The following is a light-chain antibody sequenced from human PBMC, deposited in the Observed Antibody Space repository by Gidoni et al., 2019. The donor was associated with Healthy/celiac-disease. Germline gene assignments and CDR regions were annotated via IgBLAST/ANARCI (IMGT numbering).Light chain of an antibody. CDR3: QQYYSTRT. CDR2: WAA. J-gene: IGKJ2*02. Sequence: DIVMTQSPYSLAVSLGERAAINCKSSQSVLYSSNNKNYLAWYQQKPGQPPKLLIYWAATRESGVPDRFSGSGSGTDFTLTISSLQAEDVAVYYCQQYYSTRTFGQGTKLEIK. V-gene: IGKV4-1*01. CDR1: QSVLYSSNNKNY.